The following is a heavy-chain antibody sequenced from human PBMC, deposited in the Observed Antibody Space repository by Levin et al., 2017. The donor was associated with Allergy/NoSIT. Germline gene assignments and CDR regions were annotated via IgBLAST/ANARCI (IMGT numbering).Heavy chain of an antibody. CDR3: AGTYYDILTGQFPDLGHWVGAFDI. J-gene: IGHJ3*02. Sequence: SETLSLTCAISGDSVSSNSAAWNWIRQSPSRGLEWLGRTYYRSKWYNDYAVSVKSRITINPDTSKNQFSLQLNSVTPEDTAVYYCAGTYYDILTGQFPDLGHWVGAFDIWGQGTMVTVSS. CDR1: GDSVSSNSAA. D-gene: IGHD3-9*01. CDR2: TYYRSKWYN. V-gene: IGHV6-1*01.